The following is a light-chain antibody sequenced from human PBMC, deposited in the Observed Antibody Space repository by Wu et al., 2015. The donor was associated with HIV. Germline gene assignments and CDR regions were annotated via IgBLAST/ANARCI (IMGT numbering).Light chain of an antibody. Sequence: VGDRRSPSLSQASQTLQLFKIVIQQKYRERPLTXLIYDASNLETGVPSRFSGSGSGTDFSFTISSLQPEDIATYYCQQYANLPRTFGQGTRLEIK. J-gene: IGKJ5*01. CDR2: DAS. CDR1: QTLQL. CDR3: QQYANLPRT. V-gene: IGKV1-33*01.